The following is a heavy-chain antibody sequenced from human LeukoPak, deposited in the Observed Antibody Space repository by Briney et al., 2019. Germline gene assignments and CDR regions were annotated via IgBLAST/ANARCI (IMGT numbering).Heavy chain of an antibody. CDR1: GVTFSSYP. Sequence: PGRPLRLSCAASGVTFSSYPMHWVRQAPGKGLEGVAVISYDGSNKYYADSVKGRFTISRDNSKNTLYLQMNSLRAEDTAVYYCARGLVDGESDYDILTGAFDIWGQGTMVTVSS. CDR3: ARGLVDGESDYDILTGAFDI. J-gene: IGHJ3*02. V-gene: IGHV3-30*04. CDR2: ISYDGSNK. D-gene: IGHD3-9*01.